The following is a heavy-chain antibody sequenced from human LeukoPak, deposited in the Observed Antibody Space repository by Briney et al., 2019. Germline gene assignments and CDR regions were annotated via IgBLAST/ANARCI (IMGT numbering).Heavy chain of an antibody. D-gene: IGHD3-9*01. Sequence: GGSLRLSCAASGFTFRTNAMSWVRQAPGMGLEWVSAISGSGRSTYYADSVKGRFTISRDNAKNSLYLQMNSLRAEDTAVYYCARDTYDILTGYYKWAFDIWGQGTMVTVSS. CDR2: ISGSGRST. CDR3: ARDTYDILTGYYKWAFDI. CDR1: GFTFRTNA. J-gene: IGHJ3*02. V-gene: IGHV3-23*01.